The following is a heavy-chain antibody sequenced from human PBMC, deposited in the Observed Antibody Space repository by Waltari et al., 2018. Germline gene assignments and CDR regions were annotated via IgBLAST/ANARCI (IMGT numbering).Heavy chain of an antibody. CDR1: GGTFSSYA. Sequence: QVQLVQSGAEVKKPGSSVKVSCKASGGTFSSYAISWVRQAPGQGLEWMGRSIPIFGTANYAQKFQVRVTITADKSTSTAYMELSSLRSEDTAVYYCARDNYKRGYYYYGMDVWGQGTTVTVSS. CDR2: SIPIFGTA. V-gene: IGHV1-69*08. D-gene: IGHD4-4*01. CDR3: ARDNYKRGYYYYGMDV. J-gene: IGHJ6*02.